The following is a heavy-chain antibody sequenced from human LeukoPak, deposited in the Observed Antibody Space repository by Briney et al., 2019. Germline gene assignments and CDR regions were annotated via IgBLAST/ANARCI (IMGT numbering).Heavy chain of an antibody. Sequence: ASVKVSCKASGYTFTSYAMNWVRQAPGQGLEWMGWINTNTGNPTYAQGFTGRFVFSLDTSVSTAYLQISSLKAEDTAVYYCARVGWELLAISWWFDPWGQGTLVTVSS. D-gene: IGHD1-26*01. CDR3: ARVGWELLAISWWFDP. CDR1: GYTFTSYA. CDR2: INTNTGNP. V-gene: IGHV7-4-1*02. J-gene: IGHJ5*02.